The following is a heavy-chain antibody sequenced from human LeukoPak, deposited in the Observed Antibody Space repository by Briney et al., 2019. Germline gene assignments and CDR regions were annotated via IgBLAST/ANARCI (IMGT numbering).Heavy chain of an antibody. CDR3: VKATVTSSYFDYFDS. Sequence: GGSLRLSCSASGFSFSICSVHWVRQAPGKGLEYVSAISNNGDHTNYADSVKGRFTISRDNSKNTLYLQMSSLRAEDTAVYYCVKATVTSSYFDYFDSWGQRTRVTVSS. CDR1: GFSFSICS. CDR2: ISNNGDHT. V-gene: IGHV3-64*03. J-gene: IGHJ4*02. D-gene: IGHD4-17*01.